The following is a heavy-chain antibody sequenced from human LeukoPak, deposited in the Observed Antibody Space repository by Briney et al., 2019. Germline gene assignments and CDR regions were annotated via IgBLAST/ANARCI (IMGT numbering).Heavy chain of an antibody. D-gene: IGHD3-22*01. CDR1: GGSISSYY. Sequence: SETLSLTCAVSGGSISSYYWSWIRQPPGKGLEWIGYIYYSGSTNYNSSLRSRVTISVDTSKNQFSLKLRSVTAADTAVYYCARVTGYMIEDYFDYWGQGTLVTVSS. V-gene: IGHV4-59*01. J-gene: IGHJ4*02. CDR3: ARVTGYMIEDYFDY. CDR2: IYYSGST.